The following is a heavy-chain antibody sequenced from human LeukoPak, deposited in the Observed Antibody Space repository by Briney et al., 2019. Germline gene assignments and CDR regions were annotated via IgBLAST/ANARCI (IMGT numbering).Heavy chain of an antibody. J-gene: IGHJ1*01. V-gene: IGHV4-34*01. CDR1: GGSFSGYY. CDR2: INHSGST. D-gene: IGHD5-18*01. CDR3: AREGGYASLGYFQH. Sequence: SETLSLTCAVYGGSFSGYYWSWIRQPPGKGLEWIGEINHSGSTNYNPSLKSRVTISVDTSKNQFSLKLSSVTAADTAVYYCAREGGYASLGYFQHWGQGTLVTVSS.